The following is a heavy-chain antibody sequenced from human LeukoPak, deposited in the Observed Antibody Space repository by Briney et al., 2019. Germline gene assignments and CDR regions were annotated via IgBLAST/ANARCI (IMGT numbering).Heavy chain of an antibody. D-gene: IGHD2-2*01. CDR3: ARDSDCSSTSCPNWFDP. CDR2: ISAYNGNT. V-gene: IGHV1-18*01. J-gene: IGHJ5*02. Sequence: GASVKVSCKASGYTFTSYGISWVRQAPGQGLEWMGWISAYNGNTNYAQKLQGRVTMTTDTSTSTAYMELRSLRSDDTAVYYCARDSDCSSTSCPNWFDPWGQGTLVTVSS. CDR1: GYTFTSYG.